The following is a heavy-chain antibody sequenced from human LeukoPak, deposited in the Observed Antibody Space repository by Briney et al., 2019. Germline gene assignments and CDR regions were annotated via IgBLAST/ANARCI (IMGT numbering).Heavy chain of an antibody. Sequence: PGGPLRLSCAASRFTFSNYWMNWFRQAPGKGLEWVANINQDGSEKNYVDSVKGRFTISRDNAENSLYLQMNSLGAEDTAVYYCATDHDSSRQKRFDYWGQGTLVTVSS. CDR2: INQDGSEK. J-gene: IGHJ4*02. V-gene: IGHV3-7*01. CDR3: ATDHDSSRQKRFDY. CDR1: RFTFSNYW. D-gene: IGHD6-13*01.